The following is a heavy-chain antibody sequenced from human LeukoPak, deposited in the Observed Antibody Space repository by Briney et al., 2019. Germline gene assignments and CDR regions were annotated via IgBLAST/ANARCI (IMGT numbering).Heavy chain of an antibody. CDR1: GFTFSSHW. D-gene: IGHD1-26*01. J-gene: IGHJ4*02. Sequence: LGGSLRLSCAASGFTFSSHWMHWVRQAPGKGLVWVSRIKYDASSTSYADSVKSRLTISRDNAKNTLYLQMNSLRAEDTAVYYCARGATYAYYQDYWGQGTLVTVSS. CDR2: IKYDASST. CDR3: ARGATYAYYQDY. V-gene: IGHV3-74*01.